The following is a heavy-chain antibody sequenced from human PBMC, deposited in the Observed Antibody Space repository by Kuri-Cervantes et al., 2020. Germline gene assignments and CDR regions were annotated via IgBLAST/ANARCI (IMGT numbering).Heavy chain of an antibody. V-gene: IGHV3-23*01. D-gene: IGHD2-2*01. CDR2: ISGGGGST. J-gene: IGHJ6*03. Sequence: GESLKISCAASGFTFSSYAMTWVRQAPGKGLEWVSAISGGGGSTYYADSVKGRFTISRDNSKNTLYLQMNSLRAEDTAVYYCAKDSLPSAYYYYMDVWGKGTTVTVSS. CDR3: AKDSLPSAYYYYMDV. CDR1: GFTFSSYA.